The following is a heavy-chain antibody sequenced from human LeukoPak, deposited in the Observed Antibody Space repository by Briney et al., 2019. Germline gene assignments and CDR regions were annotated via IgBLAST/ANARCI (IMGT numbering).Heavy chain of an antibody. J-gene: IGHJ4*02. V-gene: IGHV3-23*01. CDR3: AKGRNYDILTGYYMGHYFDY. CDR2: ISGSGGST. D-gene: IGHD3-9*01. CDR1: GFTFGTYG. Sequence: GGSLRLSCVASGFTFGTYGMSWVRQAPGKGLEWVSAISGSGGSTYYADSVKGRFTISRDNSKNTLYLQMNSLRAEDTAVYYCAKGRNYDILTGYYMGHYFDYWGQGTLVTVSS.